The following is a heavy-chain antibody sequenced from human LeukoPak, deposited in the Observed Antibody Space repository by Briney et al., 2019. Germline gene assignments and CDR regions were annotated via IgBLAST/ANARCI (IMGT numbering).Heavy chain of an antibody. J-gene: IGHJ5*02. CDR2: IYYSGST. Sequence: SETLSLTCTVSGGSISSSSYYWGWIRQPPGKGLEWIGSIYYSGSTYYNPSLKSRVTISVDTSKNQFSLRLSSVTAADTAVYYCAREGGNSHWFDPWGQGTLVTVSS. CDR3: AREGGNSHWFDP. CDR1: GGSISSSSYY. D-gene: IGHD4-23*01. V-gene: IGHV4-39*07.